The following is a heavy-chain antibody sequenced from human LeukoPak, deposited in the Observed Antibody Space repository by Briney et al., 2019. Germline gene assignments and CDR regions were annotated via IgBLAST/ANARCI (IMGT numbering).Heavy chain of an antibody. CDR2: IIPIFRTA. J-gene: IGHJ4*02. Sequence: ASVKVSSTASVGTFRSFAISWVRQAPGQGLEWMGGIIPIFRTANYAQKFQGRVTITADESTSTAYMELSSLRSEDTAVYYCARALRYYSDSRGYAFDYWGQGTLVTVSS. CDR3: ARALRYYSDSRGYAFDY. V-gene: IGHV1-69*01. CDR1: VGTFRSFA. D-gene: IGHD3-22*01.